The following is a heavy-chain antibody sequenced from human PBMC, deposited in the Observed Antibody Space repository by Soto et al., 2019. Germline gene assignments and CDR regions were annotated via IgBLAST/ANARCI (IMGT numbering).Heavy chain of an antibody. CDR1: GFTFGDYA. Sequence: GGSLRLSCTASGFTFGDYAMSWFRQAPGKGLEWVGFIRSKAYGGTTEYAASVKGRVTISRDDSKNIAHLQMNSLKTEDTAVYYCTRDNPNYSNYAYLDYWGQGTLVTVSS. CDR3: TRDNPNYSNYAYLDY. V-gene: IGHV3-49*03. CDR2: IRSKAYGGTT. D-gene: IGHD4-4*01. J-gene: IGHJ4*02.